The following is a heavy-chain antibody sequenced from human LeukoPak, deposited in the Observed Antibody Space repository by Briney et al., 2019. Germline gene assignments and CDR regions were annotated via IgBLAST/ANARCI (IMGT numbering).Heavy chain of an antibody. J-gene: IGHJ5*02. CDR1: GFTFSSYA. CDR2: ISYDGSNK. Sequence: QPGGSLRLSCAASGFTFSSYAMHWVRQAPGKGLEWVAVISYDGSNKYYADSVKGRFTISRDNSKNTLYLQMNSLRAEDTAVYYCAKDSRSVVVVAATGYNWFDPWGQGTLVTVSS. CDR3: AKDSRSVVVVAATGYNWFDP. V-gene: IGHV3-30-3*01. D-gene: IGHD2-15*01.